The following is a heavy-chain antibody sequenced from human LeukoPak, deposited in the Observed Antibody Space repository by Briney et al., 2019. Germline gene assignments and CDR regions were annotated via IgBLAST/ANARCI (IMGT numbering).Heavy chain of an antibody. V-gene: IGHV1-46*01. CDR2: INPSGGST. J-gene: IGHJ6*02. CDR1: GYTFTSYY. Sequence: ASVKVSCKASGYTFTSYYMHWVRQAPGQGLEWLGIINPSGGSTSYAQKFQGRVTITRDTSTSTVYMEVSSLRSEDTAVYYCARDRHGSGTYNYYGMDVWGQGTTVTVSS. D-gene: IGHD3-10*01. CDR3: ARDRHGSGTYNYYGMDV.